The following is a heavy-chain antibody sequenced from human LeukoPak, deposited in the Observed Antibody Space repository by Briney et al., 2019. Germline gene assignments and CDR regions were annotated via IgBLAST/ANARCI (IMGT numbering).Heavy chain of an antibody. Sequence: KSSETLSLTCTVSGGSVSNASYYWSWIRQPPGKGLDWIGYVYYSGSTNYNPSLKSRVTISVDTSKNQFSLKLSSVTAADTAVYYCARWRDITMVRRVIYDAFDIWGQGTMVTVSS. V-gene: IGHV4-61*01. D-gene: IGHD3-10*01. CDR1: GGSVSNASYY. CDR2: VYYSGST. J-gene: IGHJ3*02. CDR3: ARWRDITMVRRVIYDAFDI.